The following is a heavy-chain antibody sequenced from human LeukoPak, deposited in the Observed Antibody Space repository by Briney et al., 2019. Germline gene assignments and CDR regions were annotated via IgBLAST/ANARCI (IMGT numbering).Heavy chain of an antibody. CDR3: ARAGLQFGSNWFDP. CDR2: INPNSGGT. D-gene: IGHD5-24*01. Sequence: GASVKVSCKASGYTFTGYYMHWVRQAPGQGLEWMGWINPNSGGTNYAQKFRGRVTMTRDTSISTAYMELSRLRSDDTAVYYCARAGLQFGSNWFDPWGQGTLVTVSS. V-gene: IGHV1-2*02. J-gene: IGHJ5*02. CDR1: GYTFTGYY.